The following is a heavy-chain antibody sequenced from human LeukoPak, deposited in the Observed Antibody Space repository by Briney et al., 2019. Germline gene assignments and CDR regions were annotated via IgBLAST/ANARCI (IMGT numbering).Heavy chain of an antibody. D-gene: IGHD3-22*01. CDR3: ARDGYPGGDY. J-gene: IGHJ4*02. CDR2: VSGGGGST. V-gene: IGHV3-23*01. CDR1: GFTFSSYA. Sequence: GGSLRLSCAASGFTFSSYAMTWVRQAPGKGLEWVSTVSGGGGSTYYADSVKGRFIISRDNARNSLYLQMNSLRDEDTAVYYCARDGYPGGDYWGQGTLVTVSS.